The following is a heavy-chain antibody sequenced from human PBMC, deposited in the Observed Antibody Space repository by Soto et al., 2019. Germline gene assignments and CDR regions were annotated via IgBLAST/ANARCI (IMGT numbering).Heavy chain of an antibody. CDR1: GGTFRNYG. CDR3: GRYCSGGSCHTLDYYGMDV. D-gene: IGHD2-15*01. J-gene: IGHJ6*02. V-gene: IGHV1-69*13. Sequence: SVKVSCKASGGTFRNYGIGWVRQAPGQGXEWMGGIIPVFGTTNYAQKFQGRVTTTADESTSTAYIEVSSLRSEDTAMFYCGRYCSGGSCHTLDYYGMDVWVQGTTVTVSS. CDR2: IIPVFGTT.